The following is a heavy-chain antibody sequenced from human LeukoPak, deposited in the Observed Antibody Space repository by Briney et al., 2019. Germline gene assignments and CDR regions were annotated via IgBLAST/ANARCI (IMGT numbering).Heavy chain of an antibody. CDR2: INPSGGST. CDR3: ARDASGSEVFWFDP. D-gene: IGHD2-8*02. V-gene: IGHV1-46*01. J-gene: IGHJ5*02. Sequence: ASVKVSCKASGYTFTGYYMHWVRQAPGQGLEWMGIINPSGGSTRYAQNFQGRVTMTRDMSTSTVYMELSSLRSEDTAVYYCARDASGSEVFWFDPWGQGTLVTVSS. CDR1: GYTFTGYY.